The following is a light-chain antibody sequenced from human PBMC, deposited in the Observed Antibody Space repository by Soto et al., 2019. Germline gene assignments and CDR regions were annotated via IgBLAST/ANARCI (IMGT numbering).Light chain of an antibody. Sequence: DIQMTQSPSSLSASVGDRVTITCRASQSISSYLNWYQQKPGKAPKLLIYAASSLQSGVPSRFSGSGSGTDFTLTISSLQPEDFATYYCQQCYSTLVTFGQGTKVEIK. J-gene: IGKJ1*01. CDR1: QSISSY. V-gene: IGKV1-39*01. CDR2: AAS. CDR3: QQCYSTLVT.